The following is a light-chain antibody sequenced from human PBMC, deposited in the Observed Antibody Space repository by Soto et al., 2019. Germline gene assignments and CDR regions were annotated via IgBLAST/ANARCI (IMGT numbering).Light chain of an antibody. V-gene: IGKV1-39*01. CDR3: QQSYSTPRT. J-gene: IGKJ1*01. Sequence: DIHMTQSPSSLSASVGDRVXXTYQASQDISNSLNWYQQKPGKVPKXXIYAASSLQSGVPSRFSGSGSGTDFTLTISSLQPEDFATYYCQQSYSTPRTFGQGTKVDIK. CDR1: QDISNS. CDR2: AAS.